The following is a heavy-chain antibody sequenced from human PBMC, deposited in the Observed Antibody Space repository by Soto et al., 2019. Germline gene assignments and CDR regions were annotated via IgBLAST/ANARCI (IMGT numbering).Heavy chain of an antibody. J-gene: IGHJ2*01. Sequence: EVHLVESGGGLVKPGGSLRLSCTASGFTFSSHSVNWVRQAPGKGLEWVSCITSTSSFIYYADSVKGRFTISRDNAKHSLYLQMDSLRAEDTAVYYCARGAVVGIGYFDLWGRGTPVTVSS. CDR2: ITSTSSFI. V-gene: IGHV3-21*01. CDR3: ARGAVVGIGYFDL. D-gene: IGHD6-19*01. CDR1: GFTFSSHS.